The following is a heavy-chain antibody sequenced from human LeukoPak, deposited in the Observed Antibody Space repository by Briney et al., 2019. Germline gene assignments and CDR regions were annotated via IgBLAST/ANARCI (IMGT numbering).Heavy chain of an antibody. CDR1: GFTFSSYA. D-gene: IGHD6-19*01. CDR2: ISYDGSNK. Sequence: GGSLRLSCAASGFTFSSYAMHWVRQAPGKGLEWVAVISYDGSNKYYADSVKGRFTISRDNSKNTLYLQMNSLRAEDTAVYYCAKDREAVAGSEYFQHWGQGTLVTVSS. V-gene: IGHV3-30-3*01. J-gene: IGHJ1*01. CDR3: AKDREAVAGSEYFQH.